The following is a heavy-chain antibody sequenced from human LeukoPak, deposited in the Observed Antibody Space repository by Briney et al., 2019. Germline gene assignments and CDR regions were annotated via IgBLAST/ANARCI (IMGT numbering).Heavy chain of an antibody. Sequence: GASVKVSCKASGYTFTSYAISWVRQAPGQGLEWMGWISAYNGNTNYARKLQGRVTMTTDTSTSTAYMELRSLRSDDTAVYYCARGKRWELLHGNYFDYWGQGTLVTVSS. CDR1: GYTFTSYA. V-gene: IGHV1-18*01. CDR2: ISAYNGNT. J-gene: IGHJ4*02. D-gene: IGHD1-26*01. CDR3: ARGKRWELLHGNYFDY.